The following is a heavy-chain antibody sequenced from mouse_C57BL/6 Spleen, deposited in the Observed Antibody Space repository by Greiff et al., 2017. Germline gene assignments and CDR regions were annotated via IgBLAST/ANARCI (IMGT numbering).Heavy chain of an antibody. D-gene: IGHD4-1*01. CDR2: ISDGGSYT. J-gene: IGHJ3*01. V-gene: IGHV5-4*01. Sequence: EVHLVESGGGLVKPGGSLKLSCAASGFTFSSYAMSWVRQTPEKRLEWVATISDGGSYTYYPDNVKGRFTISRDNAKNNLYLQMSHLKSEDTAMYYCARDRENMANWGFAYWGQGTLVTVSA. CDR3: ARDRENMANWGFAY. CDR1: GFTFSSYA.